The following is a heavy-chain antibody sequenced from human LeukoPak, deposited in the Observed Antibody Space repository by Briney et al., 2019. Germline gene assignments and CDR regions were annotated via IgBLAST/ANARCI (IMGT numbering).Heavy chain of an antibody. J-gene: IGHJ4*02. CDR3: ARGTYSSGCYGYYFDY. V-gene: IGHV1-2*02. CDR1: GYTFTGYY. D-gene: IGHD6-19*01. CDR2: INPNSGGT. Sequence: GASLKVSCAASGYTFTGYYIHWGRQAPGQGLECMGWINPNSGGTNYAQKFQGRVTITRDTAISTDYMELRRLRSDDTAVYYCARGTYSSGCYGYYFDYWGQGTLVTVSS.